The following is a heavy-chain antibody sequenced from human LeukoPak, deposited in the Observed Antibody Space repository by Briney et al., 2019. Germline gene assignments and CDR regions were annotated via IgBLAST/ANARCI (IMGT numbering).Heavy chain of an antibody. CDR2: ISGSGGST. V-gene: IGHV3-23*01. J-gene: IGHJ4*02. D-gene: IGHD7-27*01. CDR3: AKDGGLWVSAHWGDS. CDR1: EFTFSSYV. Sequence: PGGSLRLSCAVTEFTFSSYVMSWVRQAPGKGLEWVSSISGSGGSTYYADSVKGRFTVSRDNSKNTLFLQMNSLRAEDTAVYYCAKDGGLWVSAHWGDSWGRGTLVTVSS.